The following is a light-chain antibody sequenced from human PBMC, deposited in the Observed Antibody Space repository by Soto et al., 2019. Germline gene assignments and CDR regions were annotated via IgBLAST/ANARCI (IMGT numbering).Light chain of an antibody. V-gene: IGKV3-20*01. CDR1: QTVTNSY. Sequence: EIVLTQSPGTLSLSPGERATLSCRSSQTVTNSYLAWYQQQPGQAPRLLIYDVSSRATGIPDRFSGGGSGTDFTLAISRLESEDFAVYYCHHYGVSPTFGQGTKVEIK. CDR2: DVS. CDR3: HHYGVSPT. J-gene: IGKJ1*01.